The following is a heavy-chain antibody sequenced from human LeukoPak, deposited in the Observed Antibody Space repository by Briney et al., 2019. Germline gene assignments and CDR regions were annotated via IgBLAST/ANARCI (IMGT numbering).Heavy chain of an antibody. CDR1: GFTFSSYT. D-gene: IGHD3-22*01. J-gene: IGHJ4*02. V-gene: IGHV3-74*01. CDR2: INSDGSRT. Sequence: GGSLRLSCAASGFTFSSYTMNWVRQAPGKGLEWVSRINSDGSRTSYADSVKGRFTISRDNAKNTLYLQMNSLRAEDTAVYYCAKEGPYYYDSSGLAIRYFDYWGQGTLVTVSS. CDR3: AKEGPYYYDSSGLAIRYFDY.